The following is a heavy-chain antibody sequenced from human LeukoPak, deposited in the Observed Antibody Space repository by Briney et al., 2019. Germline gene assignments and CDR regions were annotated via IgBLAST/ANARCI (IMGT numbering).Heavy chain of an antibody. CDR3: ASGPYSSRYDY. CDR1: GGSISSSY. Sequence: PSETLSLTCTVSGGSISSSYWSWIRQPPGKGLEWIGYIYYSGSTNYNPSLKSRVTMSVDTSKNQFSLNLSSVTAADTAVYYYASGPYSSRYDYWGQGTVVTVSS. J-gene: IGHJ4*02. V-gene: IGHV4-59*01. CDR2: IYYSGST. D-gene: IGHD6-13*01.